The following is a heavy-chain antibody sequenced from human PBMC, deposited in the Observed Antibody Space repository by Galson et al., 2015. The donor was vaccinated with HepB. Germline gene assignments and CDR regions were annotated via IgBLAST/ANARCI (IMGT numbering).Heavy chain of an antibody. J-gene: IGHJ5*02. Sequence: SVKVSCKASGYTFSSYDVNWVRQATGQGLEWMGWMNPNSGNTGYAQKFQGRVTMTRDTSINTAYMELSSLTSEDTAVYYCARGRGGPDSSGENSCFDPWGQGTLVIVSS. D-gene: IGHD3-22*01. CDR3: ARGRGGPDSSGENSCFDP. CDR2: MNPNSGNT. V-gene: IGHV1-8*01. CDR1: GYTFSSYD.